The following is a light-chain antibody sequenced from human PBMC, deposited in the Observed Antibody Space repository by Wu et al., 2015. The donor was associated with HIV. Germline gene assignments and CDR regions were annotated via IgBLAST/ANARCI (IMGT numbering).Light chain of an antibody. CDR2: DSA. Sequence: DILLTQSPATLSLSPGERATLSCRASQSVNWHLAWFQQKPGQVPRLLIYDSANRATGIPGRFSGSGSGTDFTLTINSLEPEDFAVYYCQQRSSWPWTFGQGTKVEIK. V-gene: IGKV3-11*01. CDR1: QSVNWH. CDR3: QQRSSWPWT. J-gene: IGKJ1*01.